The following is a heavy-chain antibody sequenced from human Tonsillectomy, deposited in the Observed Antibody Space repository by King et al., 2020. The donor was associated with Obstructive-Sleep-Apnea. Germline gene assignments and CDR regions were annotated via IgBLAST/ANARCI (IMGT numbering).Heavy chain of an antibody. CDR2: ISYDGNNK. J-gene: IGHJ6*02. CDR1: GLTFSSFG. D-gene: IGHD4-17*01. CDR3: AKVRTVFTAYGMAV. Sequence: VQLVESGGGVVQPGRSLRLSCAASGLTFSSFGMHWVRQAPGKGLEWVAVISYDGNNKYYADSVKGRFTITRDNSKNTLYLQMDSLRAEATAVYYCAKVRTVFTAYGMAVWGQGTTFPVSS. V-gene: IGHV3-30*18.